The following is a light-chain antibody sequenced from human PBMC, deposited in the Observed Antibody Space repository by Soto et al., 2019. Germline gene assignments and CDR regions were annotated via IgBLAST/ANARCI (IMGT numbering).Light chain of an antibody. J-gene: IGKJ5*01. Sequence: DIQLTQSPSTLSASVGDRVTITCRASQSISSWLAWYQQKPGKAPKLLIYDASSLESGVPSRFRGSGSGTEFTLTISRLQPDDFETYYCQQANSFPITFGQGTRLEIK. V-gene: IGKV1-5*01. CDR1: QSISSW. CDR3: QQANSFPIT. CDR2: DAS.